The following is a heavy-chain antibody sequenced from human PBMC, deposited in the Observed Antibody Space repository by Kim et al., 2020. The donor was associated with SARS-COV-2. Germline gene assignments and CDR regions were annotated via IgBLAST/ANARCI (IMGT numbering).Heavy chain of an antibody. Sequence: GGSLRLSCAASGFTFSSYAMHWVRQAPGKGLEWVAVISYDGSNKYYADSVKGRFTISRDNSKNTLYLQMNSLRAEDTAVYYCARTGSRIVWGSYFDYWGQGTLVTVSS. V-gene: IGHV3-30-3*01. CDR1: GFTFSSYA. D-gene: IGHD3-16*01. CDR2: ISYDGSNK. CDR3: ARTGSRIVWGSYFDY. J-gene: IGHJ4*02.